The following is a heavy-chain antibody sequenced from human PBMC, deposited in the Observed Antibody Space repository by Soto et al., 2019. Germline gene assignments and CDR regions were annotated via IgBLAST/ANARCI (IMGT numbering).Heavy chain of an antibody. J-gene: IGHJ3*02. CDR2: ISYDGSNK. Sequence: GGSLRLSCAASGFTFRSYGMHWVRQPPGKGLEWVAVISYDGSNKYYADSVKGRFTISRDSFKDTLYGKVNSLRAGDTEVDYCEIYRNPSFEIWGQGTMVTVSS. CDR1: GFTFRSYG. CDR3: EIYRNPSFEI. V-gene: IGHV3-30*03. D-gene: IGHD4-4*01.